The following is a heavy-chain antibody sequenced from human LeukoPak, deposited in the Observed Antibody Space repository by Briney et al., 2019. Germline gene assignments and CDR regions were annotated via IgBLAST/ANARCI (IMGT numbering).Heavy chain of an antibody. Sequence: ASVKVSCKASGYTFTGYYMHWMRQAPGQGPEWMGWINPNSGGTSYAQKFQGRVTMTRDTSISTAYMELSRLRSDDTAVYYCARAKVIVPDYWGQGPLITVSS. CDR2: INPNSGGT. CDR1: GYTFTGYY. D-gene: IGHD2-15*01. J-gene: IGHJ4*02. CDR3: ARAKVIVPDY. V-gene: IGHV1-2*02.